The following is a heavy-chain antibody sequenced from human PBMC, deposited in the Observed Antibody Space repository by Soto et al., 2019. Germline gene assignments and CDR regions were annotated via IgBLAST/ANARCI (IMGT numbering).Heavy chain of an antibody. V-gene: IGHV3-73*01. J-gene: IGHJ4*02. CDR1: GFPFIGSA. D-gene: IGHD3-22*01. Sequence: GVLRLSCAASGFPFIGSAMHWVRPASGKGLEWVGRIRSKANSYATAYAASVKGRFTISRDDSKNTPYLQMNSLRAEDTAVYYCARDYYKYYDSSGYYRSPAYWGQGTLVTVSS. CDR3: ARDYYKYYDSSGYYRSPAY. CDR2: IRSKANSYAT.